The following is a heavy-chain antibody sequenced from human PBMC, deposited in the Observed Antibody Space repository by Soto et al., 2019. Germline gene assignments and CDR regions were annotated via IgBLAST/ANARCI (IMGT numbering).Heavy chain of an antibody. V-gene: IGHV3-30*18. CDR1: GFTFSSYG. D-gene: IGHD3-10*01. CDR3: AKEGIGDAFDI. Sequence: WGSLRLSCAASGFTFSSYGMHCVRQAPGKGLEWVAVISYDGSNKYYADSVKGRFTISRDNSKNTLYLQMNSLRAEDTAVYYCAKEGIGDAFDIWGQGTMVTVS. J-gene: IGHJ3*02. CDR2: ISYDGSNK.